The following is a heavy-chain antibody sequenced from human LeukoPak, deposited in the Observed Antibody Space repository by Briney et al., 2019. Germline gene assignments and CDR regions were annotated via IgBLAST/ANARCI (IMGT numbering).Heavy chain of an antibody. D-gene: IGHD1-26*01. CDR2: INHSGST. J-gene: IGHJ4*02. CDR3: ATRLVK. Sequence: PSETLSLTCTVSGGSISSYYWSWIRQPPGKGLEWIGEINHSGSTNYNPSLKSRVTISVDTSKNQFSLKLSSVTAADTAVYYCATRLVKWGQGTLVTVSS. CDR1: GGSISSYY. V-gene: IGHV4-34*01.